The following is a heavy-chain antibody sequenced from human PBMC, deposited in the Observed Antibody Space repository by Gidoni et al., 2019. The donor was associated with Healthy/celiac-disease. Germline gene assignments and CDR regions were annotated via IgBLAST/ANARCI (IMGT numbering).Heavy chain of an antibody. CDR3: ARAPYSYGRFDY. V-gene: IGHV1-69*02. CDR2: IIPILGIA. D-gene: IGHD5-18*01. Sequence: QVQLVQSGAEVKKPGSSVKVSCKAAGGTFSSYTISWLRQAPGQGLEWMGRIIPILGIANYAQKFQGRVTITADKSTSSAYMELSSLRSEDTAVYYCARAPYSYGRFDYWGQGTLVTVSS. CDR1: GGTFSSYT. J-gene: IGHJ4*02.